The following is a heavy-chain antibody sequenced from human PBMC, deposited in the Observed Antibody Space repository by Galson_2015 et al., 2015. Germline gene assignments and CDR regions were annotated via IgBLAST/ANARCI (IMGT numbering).Heavy chain of an antibody. V-gene: IGHV4-39*01. CDR2: ISYSGST. J-gene: IGHJ4*02. CDR1: GGSISSSSYY. CDR3: ASHTSGWYLGY. D-gene: IGHD6-19*01. Sequence: ETLSLTCPVSGGSISSSSYYWGWLRQPPGKGLDWIGSISYSGSTYYNPSLKSRLTVSGDTSKNQFSLRLSSVTAADTAVYYCASHTSGWYLGYWGQGTLVTVSS.